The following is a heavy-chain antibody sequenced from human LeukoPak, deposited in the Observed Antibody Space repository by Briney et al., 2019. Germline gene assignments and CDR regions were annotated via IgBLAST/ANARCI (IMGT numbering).Heavy chain of an antibody. V-gene: IGHV1-46*01. D-gene: IGHD4-17*01. CDR2: INPSGGST. CDR3: ARDRGGDYGRGRYYYYYYMDV. J-gene: IGHJ6*03. Sequence: ASVKVSCKASGYTFTSYYMHWVRQAPGQGLEWMGIINPSGGSTSYAQKFQGRVTMTRDTSTGTVYMELSSLRSEDTAVYYCARDRGGDYGRGRYYYYYYMDVWGKGTTVTVSS. CDR1: GYTFTSYY.